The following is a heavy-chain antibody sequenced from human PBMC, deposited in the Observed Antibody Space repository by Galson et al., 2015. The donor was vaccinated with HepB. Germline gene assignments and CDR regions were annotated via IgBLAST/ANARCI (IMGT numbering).Heavy chain of an antibody. CDR1: GFTFSSYS. CDR3: ARASLGGRYCSSATCYFSDY. D-gene: IGHD2-2*01. CDR2: ISSSSSTI. J-gene: IGHJ4*02. Sequence: SLRLSCAASGFTFSSYSMNWVRQAPGKGLEWVSYISSSSSTIYYADSVKGRFTISRDNAKNSLYLQMNSLRDEDTAVYFCARASLGGRYCSSATCYFSDYWGQGTLVTVSS. V-gene: IGHV3-48*02.